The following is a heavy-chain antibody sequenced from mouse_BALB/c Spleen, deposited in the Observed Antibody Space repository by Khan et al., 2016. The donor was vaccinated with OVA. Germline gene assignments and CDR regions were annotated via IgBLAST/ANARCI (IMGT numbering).Heavy chain of an antibody. CDR2: ISDSGST. Sequence: EVQLQESGPGLVKPSQSLSLTCTVSGFSITSNYAWNWILQFPGNILEWMGYISDSGSTSYNPSLKSRIFITRDTTRNQFFRMTNSVTTEATATSSYARSSYFVSVMDYWGQGTSVTVSS. CDR3: ARSSYFVSVMDY. D-gene: IGHD2-12*01. V-gene: IGHV3-2*02. CDR1: GFSITSNYA. J-gene: IGHJ4*01.